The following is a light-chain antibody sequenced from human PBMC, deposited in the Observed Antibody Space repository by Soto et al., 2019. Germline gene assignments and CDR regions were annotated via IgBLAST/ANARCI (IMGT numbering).Light chain of an antibody. J-gene: IGLJ1*01. CDR2: EVS. V-gene: IGLV2-14*01. CDR1: SSDVGGYNY. CDR3: SSYTSSSIDDV. Sequence: QSALTQPASVSGSPGQSITISCTGTSSDVGGYNYVSWYQQHPGKATKLMIYEVSNRPSGVSNRFSGSKSGNTASLTISGLQAEDEADYYCSSYTSSSIDDVFGTGTKLTVL.